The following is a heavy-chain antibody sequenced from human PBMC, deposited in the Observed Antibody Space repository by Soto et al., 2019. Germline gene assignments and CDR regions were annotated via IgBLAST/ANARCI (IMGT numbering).Heavy chain of an antibody. V-gene: IGHV4-30-4*01. CDR2: IYYSGST. Sequence: SETLSLTCTVSGGSISSGDYYWSWIRQPPGKGLEWIGYIYYSGSTYCNPSLKSRVTISVDTSKNQFSLKLSSVTAADTAVYYCAGDYGDPRGYYFDYWGQGTLVTVSS. CDR3: AGDYGDPRGYYFDY. J-gene: IGHJ4*02. CDR1: GGSISSGDYY. D-gene: IGHD4-17*01.